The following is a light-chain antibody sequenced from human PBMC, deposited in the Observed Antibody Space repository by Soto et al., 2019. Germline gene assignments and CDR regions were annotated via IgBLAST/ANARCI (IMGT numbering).Light chain of an antibody. J-gene: IGKJ1*01. CDR2: LGS. Sequence: DIVMTQSPLSLPVTPGEPASISCRSSQSLLHSNGYNYLDWYLQKPGQSPQLLIYLGSNRASGVPERVSGSGSGTDFTLKISRVEAEDVGVYYCMQALQTPPWTFGQGTKVEIK. CDR1: QSLLHSNGYNY. V-gene: IGKV2-28*01. CDR3: MQALQTPPWT.